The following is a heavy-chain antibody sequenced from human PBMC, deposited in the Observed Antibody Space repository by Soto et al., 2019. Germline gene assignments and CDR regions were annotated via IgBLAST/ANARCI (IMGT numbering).Heavy chain of an antibody. CDR2: IQTDNDHA. V-gene: IGHV1-18*01. D-gene: IGHD3-9*01. J-gene: IGHJ4*02. Sequence: QVQLVQSGPEVKKPGASVKVACKASGYTFLKYGINWVRQAPGQGLEWMGGIQTDNDHASFAQKFEGRVTMTTDTSTRTDYMELRDLSSDDTAVYYCAKDLGSGYRFDYWGQGTPVTVSS. CDR3: AKDLGSGYRFDY. CDR1: GYTFLKYG.